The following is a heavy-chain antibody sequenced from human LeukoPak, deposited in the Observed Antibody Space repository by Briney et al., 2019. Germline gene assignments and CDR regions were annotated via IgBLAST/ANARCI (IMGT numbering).Heavy chain of an antibody. CDR1: GFTFSSYS. CDR3: VRVMGYCSSTSCSPNDY. CDR2: IRSSRTYI. Sequence: PGGSLRLSCAASGFTFSSYSMHWVRQAPGKGLEWVSSIRSSRTYINYADSVKGRFTISRDNAKNSLYLQMNSLRAEDTALYYCVRVMGYCSSTSCSPNDYWGQGTLVTVSS. V-gene: IGHV3-21*06. D-gene: IGHD2-2*01. J-gene: IGHJ4*02.